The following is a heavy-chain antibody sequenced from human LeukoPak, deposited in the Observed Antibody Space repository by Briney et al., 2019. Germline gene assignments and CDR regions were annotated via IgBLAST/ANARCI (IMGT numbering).Heavy chain of an antibody. CDR2: INRSGST. V-gene: IGHV4-34*01. D-gene: IGHD6-25*01. CDR1: GGSFSGYY. J-gene: IGHJ6*02. CDR3: ARGLKRHYYYYGMDV. Sequence: PSETLSLTCAVYGGSFSGYYWNWIRQPPGKGLEWIGEINRSGSTNYNPSHRSRVTISVDTSKNQFSLKLSSVTAADTAVYYCARGLKRHYYYYGMDVWGQGTTVTVSS.